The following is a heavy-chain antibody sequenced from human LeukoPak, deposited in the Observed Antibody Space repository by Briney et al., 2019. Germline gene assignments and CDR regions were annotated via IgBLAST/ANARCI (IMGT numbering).Heavy chain of an antibody. J-gene: IGHJ3*02. Sequence: ASVKVSCKASGYTFTNHDINWVRQASGQGLEWMGWMNPKSGNTGYLQKFQGRVTMTRDTSMSTAFMELSSLTSEDTAVYYCARSGYLVVTAYDAFDIWGQGTMVTVSS. D-gene: IGHD2-21*02. CDR1: GYTFTNHD. CDR3: ARSGYLVVTAYDAFDI. V-gene: IGHV1-8*01. CDR2: MNPKSGNT.